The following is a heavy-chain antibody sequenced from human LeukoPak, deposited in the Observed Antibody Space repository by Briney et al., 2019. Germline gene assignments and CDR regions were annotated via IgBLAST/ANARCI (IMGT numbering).Heavy chain of an antibody. V-gene: IGHV3-9*01. CDR2: ISWNSGSI. J-gene: IGHJ6*02. CDR3: ARGRAYCGGDCSKLRYYYYGMDV. D-gene: IGHD2-21*02. CDR1: GFTFDDYA. Sequence: GGSLRLSCAASGFTFDDYAMHWVRHAPGKGLEWVSGISWNSGSIGYADSVKGRFTISRHNSKNTLYLQMNSLRAEDTAVYYCARGRAYCGGDCSKLRYYYYGMDVWGQGTTVTVPS.